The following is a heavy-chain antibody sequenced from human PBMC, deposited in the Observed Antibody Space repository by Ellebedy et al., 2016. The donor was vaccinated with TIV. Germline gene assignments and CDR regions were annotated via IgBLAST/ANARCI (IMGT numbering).Heavy chain of an antibody. V-gene: IGHV3-7*01. CDR2: MDQDGSHI. J-gene: IGHJ6*02. CDR1: GFTFRTYW. Sequence: GESLKISCAASGFTFRTYWMNWVRQAPGKRLEWVANMDQDGSHIYYVHSVKGRFTISRDNAKNSLYLQLNGLTTDDTTVYYCARGAARGIYYYYGMDVWGQGTTVTVSS. CDR3: ARGAARGIYYYYGMDV. D-gene: IGHD6-25*01.